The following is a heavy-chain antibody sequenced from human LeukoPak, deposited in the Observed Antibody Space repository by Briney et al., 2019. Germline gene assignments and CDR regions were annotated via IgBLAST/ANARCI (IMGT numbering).Heavy chain of an antibody. V-gene: IGHV3-48*02. CDR3: ARDLYF. J-gene: IGHJ4*02. D-gene: IGHD2-15*01. CDR1: GFTFSSYS. CDR2: ISSSSTTI. Sequence: GGSLRLSCVVSGFTFSSYSMNWVGQAPGKGLEWISYISSSSTTIYYADSVKGRFTISRDNAKNSLYLQMNSLRDEDTAVYYCARDLYFWGQGTLVTVSS.